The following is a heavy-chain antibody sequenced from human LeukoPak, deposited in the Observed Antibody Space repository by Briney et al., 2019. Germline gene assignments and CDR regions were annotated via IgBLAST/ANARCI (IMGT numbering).Heavy chain of an antibody. D-gene: IGHD3-22*01. Sequence: GGSLRLSCAASGFTVSSNYMSWVRQAPGKGLEWVSAISGSGGSAYYADSVKGRFTISRDNSKNTLYLQMNSLRAEDTAVYYCAKEGYYDSSGYAKFDYWGQGTLVTVSS. CDR1: GFTVSSNY. J-gene: IGHJ4*02. CDR3: AKEGYYDSSGYAKFDY. CDR2: ISGSGGSA. V-gene: IGHV3-23*01.